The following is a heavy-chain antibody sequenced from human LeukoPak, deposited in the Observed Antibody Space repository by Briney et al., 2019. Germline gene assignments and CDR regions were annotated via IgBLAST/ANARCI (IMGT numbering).Heavy chain of an antibody. Sequence: GGSLRLSCAASGFTFSSYAMSWVRQAPGKGLEWVSAISGSGGSTYYADSVKGRFTSSRENSMNTLHLQMNNVRPEDTGIYYCAKDRYSSSWYLDYWGQGTLVTVSS. V-gene: IGHV3-23*01. D-gene: IGHD6-13*01. CDR2: ISGSGGST. CDR1: GFTFSSYA. J-gene: IGHJ4*02. CDR3: AKDRYSSSWYLDY.